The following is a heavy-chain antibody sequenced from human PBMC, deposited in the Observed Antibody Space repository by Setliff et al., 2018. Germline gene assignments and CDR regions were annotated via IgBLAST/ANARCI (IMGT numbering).Heavy chain of an antibody. Sequence: ASVKVSCKASGYTFTNYGINWVRQAPGQGLEWLGWISAYNGNTHYAQKLQGRVSMTTDTSTSTAYMELRSLRSDDTAVYYCARVYTWTIPPDYWGQGTLVTVSS. V-gene: IGHV1-18*01. CDR1: GYTFTNYG. CDR2: ISAYNGNT. CDR3: ARVYTWTIPPDY. J-gene: IGHJ4*02. D-gene: IGHD2-21*01.